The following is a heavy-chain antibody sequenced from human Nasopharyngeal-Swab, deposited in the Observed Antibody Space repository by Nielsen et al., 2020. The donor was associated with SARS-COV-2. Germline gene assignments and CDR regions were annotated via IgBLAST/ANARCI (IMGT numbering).Heavy chain of an antibody. J-gene: IGHJ4*02. D-gene: IGHD3-3*01. CDR1: GYTFSDYG. Sequence: ASVKVSCKASGYTFSDYGISWARQAPGQRLEWMGWINGYNRDTNYVQNLQGRVTITTDTSTTTAYMELRSLRSDDTAVYYCVRGRGLRFLASYYFDYWGQGTLVTVSS. V-gene: IGHV1-18*04. CDR2: INGYNRDT. CDR3: VRGRGLRFLASYYFDY.